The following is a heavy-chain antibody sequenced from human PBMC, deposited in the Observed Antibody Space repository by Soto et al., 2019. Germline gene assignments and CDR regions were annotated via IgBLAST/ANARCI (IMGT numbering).Heavy chain of an antibody. Sequence: SATLSLTCTVSGGSISSYYWSWIRQPPGKGLEWIGYIYYRGSTNYNPSLKSRVTISVDTSKNQFSLKLSSVTAADTAVYYCARSLGGYSSSILGFDIWGQGTMVTVSS. CDR2: IYYRGST. J-gene: IGHJ3*02. CDR3: ARSLGGYSSSILGFDI. D-gene: IGHD6-13*01. CDR1: GGSISSYY. V-gene: IGHV4-59*01.